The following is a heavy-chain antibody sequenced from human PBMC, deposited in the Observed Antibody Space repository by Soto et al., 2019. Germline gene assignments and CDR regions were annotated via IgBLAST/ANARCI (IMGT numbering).Heavy chain of an antibody. Sequence: GGSLRLSXAASGFTFKLYTMHWVRQAPGKGLEWVSFCCPSSRSIYYADSVEGRFTISGDNARNSLYLQIHNLRAEDTAVYYCARDAASSLDHWGQGTLVTVSS. D-gene: IGHD6-13*01. CDR2: CCPSSRSI. CDR1: GFTFKLYT. J-gene: IGHJ4*02. V-gene: IGHV3-48*01. CDR3: ARDAASSLDH.